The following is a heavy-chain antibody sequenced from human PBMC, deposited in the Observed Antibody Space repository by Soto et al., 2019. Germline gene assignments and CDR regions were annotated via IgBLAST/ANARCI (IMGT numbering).Heavy chain of an antibody. D-gene: IGHD5-12*01. Sequence: SETLSLTCTVSGGSISSGGYYWSWIRQHPGKGLEWIGYIYYSGSTYYNPSLKSRVTISVDTSKNQFSLKLSSVTAADTAVYYCARGPVVVATHTEYYFDYWGQGTLVTVSS. CDR1: GGSISSGGYY. CDR3: ARGPVVVATHTEYYFDY. J-gene: IGHJ4*02. V-gene: IGHV4-31*03. CDR2: IYYSGST.